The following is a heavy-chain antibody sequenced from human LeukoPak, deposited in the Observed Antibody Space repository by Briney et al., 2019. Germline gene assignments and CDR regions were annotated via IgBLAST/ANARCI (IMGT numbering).Heavy chain of an antibody. CDR3: ATSGYFDWLLGNYYYYYGMDV. V-gene: IGHV3-30-3*01. CDR1: GFTFSSYA. CDR2: ISYDGSNK. D-gene: IGHD3-9*01. Sequence: GGSLRLSCAASGFTFSSYAMHWVRQAPGKGLEWVAVISYDGSNKYYADSVKGRFTISRDNSKNTLYLQMNSLRAEDTAVYYCATSGYFDWLLGNYYYYYGMDVWGQGTTVTVSS. J-gene: IGHJ6*02.